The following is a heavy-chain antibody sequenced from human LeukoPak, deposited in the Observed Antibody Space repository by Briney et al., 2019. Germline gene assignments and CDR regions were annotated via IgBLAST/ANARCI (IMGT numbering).Heavy chain of an antibody. J-gene: IGHJ4*02. Sequence: GASVKVSCKASGYTFTSYYMHWVRQAPGQGLEWMGIINPSGGSTSYAQKFQGRVTMTRDMSTSTVYMALSSLRSEDTAVYYCARGYCSGGRCYETFDYWGQGTLVTVSS. CDR2: INPSGGST. D-gene: IGHD2-15*01. CDR1: GYTFTSYY. CDR3: ARGYCSGGRCYETFDY. V-gene: IGHV1-46*01.